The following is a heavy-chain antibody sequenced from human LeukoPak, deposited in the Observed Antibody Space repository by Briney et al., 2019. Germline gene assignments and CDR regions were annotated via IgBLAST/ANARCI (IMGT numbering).Heavy chain of an antibody. CDR3: AKDLYSNYGPADY. Sequence: GGSLRLSCAASGFTFSSYAMSWVRQAPGKGLEWVSTIKGGGVNTHYADSVGGRFTISRDNSKNTLFLQMNSLRDEDTAVYYCAKDLYSNYGPADYWGQETWSPSPQ. CDR1: GFTFSSYA. V-gene: IGHV3-23*01. CDR2: IKGGGVNT. D-gene: IGHD4-11*01. J-gene: IGHJ4*01.